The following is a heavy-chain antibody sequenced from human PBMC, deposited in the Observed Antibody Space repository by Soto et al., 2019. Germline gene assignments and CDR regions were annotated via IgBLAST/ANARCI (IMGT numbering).Heavy chain of an antibody. CDR2: IFWDDDK. V-gene: IGHV2-5*02. J-gene: IGHJ5*02. CDR3: AQRPAAAAGINWFDP. Sequence: QITLRESGPTLVKPTQTLTLTCSFSGFSLNTRGVGVAWIRQPPGKALEWLALIFWDDDKRYSPSLQTRLAITKDTSKNQVVLTFNNMYTVDTGTYYCAQRPAAAAGINWFDPWGQGTLVTVSS. D-gene: IGHD6-13*01. CDR1: GFSLNTRGVG.